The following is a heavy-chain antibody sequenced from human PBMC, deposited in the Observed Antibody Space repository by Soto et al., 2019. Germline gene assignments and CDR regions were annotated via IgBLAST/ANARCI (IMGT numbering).Heavy chain of an antibody. D-gene: IGHD2-15*01. CDR2: ISYDGSHK. Sequence: QVQLVESGGGVVQPGRSLRLSCAGSGFTFSNYGLHWVRQAPGKGLEWVAVISYDGSHKYYADSVKGRFTISRDNSNNMLYLQMDSLRAEDTAVYYCAKDGAPRYCGRSSCHPAGAYCGQGNLVTVSS. CDR1: GFTFSNYG. J-gene: IGHJ4*02. CDR3: AKDGAPRYCGRSSCHPAGAY. V-gene: IGHV3-30*18.